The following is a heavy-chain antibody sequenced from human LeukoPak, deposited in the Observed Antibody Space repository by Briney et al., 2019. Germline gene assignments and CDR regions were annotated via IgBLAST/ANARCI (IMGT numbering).Heavy chain of an antibody. CDR3: ARDDCGDTCYPGGY. J-gene: IGHJ4*02. Sequence: ASVKVSCKASGYIFTKYVVHWVRQAPGQRPDWMGWIKAGNGDTKYSQNFQDRLTITRDTSASTVYMEPSSLTSEDTALYYCARDDCGDTCYPGGYWGQGTLVTVSS. D-gene: IGHD2-21*01. CDR1: GYIFTKYV. CDR2: IKAGNGDT. V-gene: IGHV1-3*01.